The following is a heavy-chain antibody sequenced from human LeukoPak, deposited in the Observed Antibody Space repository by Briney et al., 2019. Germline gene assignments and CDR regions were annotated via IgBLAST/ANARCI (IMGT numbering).Heavy chain of an antibody. Sequence: GGSLRLSCAASGFTFSSYGMHWVRQAPGKGLEWVAVIPYDGSNKYYADSVKGRFTISRDNSKNTLHLQMNSLRAEDTAVYYCTRGRRRDPTGSSYYYGMDVWGQGTTVAVSS. CDR2: IPYDGSNK. CDR1: GFTFSSYG. V-gene: IGHV3-30*03. D-gene: IGHD1-1*01. CDR3: TRGRRRDPTGSSYYYGMDV. J-gene: IGHJ6*02.